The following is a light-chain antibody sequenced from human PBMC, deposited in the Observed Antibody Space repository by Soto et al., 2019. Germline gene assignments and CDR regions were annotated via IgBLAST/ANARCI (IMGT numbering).Light chain of an antibody. V-gene: IGLV1-47*01. CDR3: AAWDDSFVV. Sequence: QSVLTQPPSASGAPGQTVSISCSGRRSNIGTNDVYWYQQLPGTAPKLLIYRSIQRPSGVPERFSGAESGTSASLSISGLRSEDEADYYCAAWDDSFVVFGGGTQLTVL. CDR2: RSI. J-gene: IGLJ7*01. CDR1: RSNIGTND.